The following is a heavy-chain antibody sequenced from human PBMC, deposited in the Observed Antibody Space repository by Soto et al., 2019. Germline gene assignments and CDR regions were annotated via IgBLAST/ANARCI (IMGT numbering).Heavy chain of an antibody. CDR2: ISYDGSNK. D-gene: IGHD6-19*01. V-gene: IGHV3-30-3*01. Sequence: GALRLSCAASGFTFSSYAIHWVRQAPGKGLEWVAVISYDGSNKYYADSVKGRFTISRDNSKNTLYLQMNSLRAEDTAVYYCARGLRHSSGWYDAFDIWGQGTMVTVSS. J-gene: IGHJ3*02. CDR1: GFTFSSYA. CDR3: ARGLRHSSGWYDAFDI.